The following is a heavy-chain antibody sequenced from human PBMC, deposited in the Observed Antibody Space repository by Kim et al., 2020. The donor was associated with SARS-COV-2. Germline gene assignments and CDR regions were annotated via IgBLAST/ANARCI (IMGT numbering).Heavy chain of an antibody. CDR1: GFTFSSYS. D-gene: IGHD5-12*01. V-gene: IGHV3-21*04. CDR3: ARDSISGYDYITGYYYYGMDV. CDR2: ISSSSSYI. Sequence: GGSLRLSCAASGFTFSSYSMNWVRQAPGKGLEWVSSISSSSSYIYYADSVKGRFTISRDNAKNSLYLQMNSLRAEDTAVYYCARDSISGYDYITGYYYYGMDVWGQGTTVTVSS. J-gene: IGHJ6*02.